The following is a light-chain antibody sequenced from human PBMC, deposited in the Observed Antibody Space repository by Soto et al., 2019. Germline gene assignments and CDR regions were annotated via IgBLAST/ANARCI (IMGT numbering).Light chain of an antibody. CDR3: QQSYSTPLLT. V-gene: IGKV1-39*01. CDR2: AAS. J-gene: IGKJ4*01. Sequence: DIQMTHFPSSLSASVGDRVAITCRASQSIRNFLNWYQQKPGKAPRLLIYAASSLQTGVPSRFIGSGSGTDFTLPISSLQPEDFATYYCQQSYSTPLLTFGGGTKVEIK. CDR1: QSIRNF.